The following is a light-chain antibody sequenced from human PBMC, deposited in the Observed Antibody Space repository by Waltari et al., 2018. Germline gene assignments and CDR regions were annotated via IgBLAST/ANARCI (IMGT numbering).Light chain of an antibody. J-gene: IGKJ2*01. V-gene: IGKV4-1*01. CDR1: QSILYSSNNKNY. CDR3: QQYYSIPYT. Sequence: DIVMTQSPDSLAVSLGERATINCKSSQSILYSSNNKNYLAWYQQKPGQPPKLLIYWASTRESGVPDRFSGSGSGTDFTLTISSLQAEDVAVYYGQQYYSIPYTFGQGTKLEIK. CDR2: WAS.